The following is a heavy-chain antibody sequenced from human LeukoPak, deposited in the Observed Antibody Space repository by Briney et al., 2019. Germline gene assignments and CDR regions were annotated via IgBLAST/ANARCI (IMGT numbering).Heavy chain of an antibody. CDR3: ARELRFLVLGNWFDP. J-gene: IGHJ5*02. Sequence: SETLSLTCTVSGYSISSGYFWGWIRQPPGKGLEWIGCIRHSGSTYYNPSLKSRVTISVDTSKNQFSLKLTSVTAADTAVYHCARELRFLVLGNWFDPWGQGTLVTVSS. CDR2: IRHSGST. CDR1: GYSISSGYF. D-gene: IGHD5-12*01. V-gene: IGHV4-38-2*02.